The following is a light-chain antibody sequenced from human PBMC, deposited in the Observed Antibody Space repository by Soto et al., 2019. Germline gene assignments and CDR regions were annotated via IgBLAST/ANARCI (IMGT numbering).Light chain of an antibody. CDR2: EVS. J-gene: IGKJ5*01. V-gene: IGKV2D-29*02. CDR3: MQSTQLPPT. CDR1: DSLLHITGETF. Sequence: VMTQTPLSLPVAPVQPSSISCNSSDSLLHITGETFLFWYLQKPGQSPQLLIYEVSTRVSGVPDRFSGSGSGTDFTLEISRVETDDVGIYYCMQSTQLPPTFGQGTRLEIK.